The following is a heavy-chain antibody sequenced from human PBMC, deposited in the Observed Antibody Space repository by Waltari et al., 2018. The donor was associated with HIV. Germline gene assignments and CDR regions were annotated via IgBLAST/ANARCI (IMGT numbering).Heavy chain of an antibody. D-gene: IGHD2-21*01. J-gene: IGHJ4*02. CDR1: GGSFSGYY. CDR2: INHSGST. Sequence: QVQLQQWGAGLLKPSETLSLTCAVYGGSFSGYYWSWIRQPPGKGLEWIGEINHSGSTNYNPSLKSRVTISVDTSKNQFSLKLSSVTAADTAVYYCAIIAPFPSDYWGQGTLVTVSS. V-gene: IGHV4-34*01. CDR3: AIIAPFPSDY.